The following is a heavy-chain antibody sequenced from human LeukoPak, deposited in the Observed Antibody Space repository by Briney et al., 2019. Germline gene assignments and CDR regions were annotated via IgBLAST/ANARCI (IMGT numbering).Heavy chain of an antibody. CDR1: GYTFTGYY. CDR2: INPNSGGT. Sequence: GASVKVSCKASGYTFTGYYMHWVRQAPGQGLEWMGWINPNSGGTNYAQKFQGRVTMTRDTSISTAYMELSRLRSDDTAVYYCATGKLEPTPDDAFDIWGQGTMVTVSS. J-gene: IGHJ3*02. CDR3: ATGKLEPTPDDAFDI. V-gene: IGHV1-2*02. D-gene: IGHD1-1*01.